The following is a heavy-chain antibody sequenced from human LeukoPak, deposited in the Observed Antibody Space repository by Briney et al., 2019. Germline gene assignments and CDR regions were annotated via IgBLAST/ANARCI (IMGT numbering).Heavy chain of an antibody. CDR3: AKPERYNWFDP. J-gene: IGHJ5*02. CDR1: GFTFSSYA. V-gene: IGHV3-23*01. D-gene: IGHD1-1*01. Sequence: GGSLRLSCAASGFTFSSYAMSWVRQPPGKGLVWVSPISGSGGSTNYADSVKGRFTISRDNSKNTLYLQMNSLRAEDTAVYYCAKPERYNWFDPWGQGTLVTVSS. CDR2: ISGSGGST.